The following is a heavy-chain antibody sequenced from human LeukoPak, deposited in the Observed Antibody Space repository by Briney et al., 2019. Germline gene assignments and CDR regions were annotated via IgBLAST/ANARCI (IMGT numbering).Heavy chain of an antibody. CDR3: ARDLRSVAGTYYYYGMDV. D-gene: IGHD6-19*01. V-gene: IGHV4-59*01. Sequence: SETLSLTCTVSGDSITSYYWSWIRQPPGKGLEWIGYTYYTGSTNYIPSLKSRVTISVDTSKSQFSLKLNSVTAADTAVYYCARDLRSVAGTYYYYGMDVWGQGTTFTVSS. CDR2: TYYTGST. CDR1: GDSITSYY. J-gene: IGHJ6*02.